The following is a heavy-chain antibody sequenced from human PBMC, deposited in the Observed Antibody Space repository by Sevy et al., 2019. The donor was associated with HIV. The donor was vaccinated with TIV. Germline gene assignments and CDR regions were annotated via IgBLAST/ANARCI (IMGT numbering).Heavy chain of an antibody. V-gene: IGHV4-59*01. J-gene: IGHJ6*02. CDR1: GGSIGHYY. CDR3: VRQGGLVDYGMDV. D-gene: IGHD1-26*01. CDR2: VYYTGST. Sequence: SETLSLTCTVSGGSIGHYYWSWIRQPPGKGLEWIAYVYYTGSTNYNPSLKGRVTIALDTPKNQFSLNLSSLTAADTAVYYCVRQGGLVDYGMDVWSQGTTVTVSS.